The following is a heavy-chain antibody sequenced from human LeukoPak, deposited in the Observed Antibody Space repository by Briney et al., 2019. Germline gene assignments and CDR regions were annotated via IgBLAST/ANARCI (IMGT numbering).Heavy chain of an antibody. CDR1: GFSFSYAN. V-gene: IGHV3-15*01. D-gene: IGHD5-24*01. CDR3: TTRRRRDGLTGDGY. J-gene: IGHJ4*02. CDR2: IKRKSDGGTT. Sequence: PGGSLRLSCVASGFSFSYANMNWVRQAPGEGLEWIGLIKRKSDGGTTDYAAPVQGRFTISRDDSKDTLYLQMNSLKIEDTAVYYCTTRRRRDGLTGDGYWGQGTLVTVS.